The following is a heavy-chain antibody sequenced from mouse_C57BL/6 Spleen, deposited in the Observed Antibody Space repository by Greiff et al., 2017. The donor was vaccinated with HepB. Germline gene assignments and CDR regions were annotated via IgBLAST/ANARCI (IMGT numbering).Heavy chain of an antibody. D-gene: IGHD2-4*01. CDR3: ARHEALYDYEAWFAY. Sequence: VQLQQSGAELVKPGASVKLSCKASGYTFTEYTIHWVRQRSGQGLEWIGWFYPGSGSIKYNEKFKDKATLTADKSSSKVYMELSRVKSEDSAVYICARHEALYDYEAWFAYWGQGTLVTVSA. J-gene: IGHJ3*01. CDR2: FYPGSGSI. V-gene: IGHV1-62-2*01. CDR1: GYTFTEYT.